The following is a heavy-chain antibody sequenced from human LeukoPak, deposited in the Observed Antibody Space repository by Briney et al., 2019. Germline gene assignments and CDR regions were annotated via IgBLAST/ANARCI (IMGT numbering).Heavy chain of an antibody. Sequence: CITITTIYYAHSVKGRFTISRDNAKNSLYLQMNSLRAEDTAVYYCARGDCSATSCYYFDNWGQGTLVTVSS. CDR3: ARGDCSATSCYYFDN. D-gene: IGHD2-15*01. CDR2: CITITTI. J-gene: IGHJ4*02. V-gene: IGHV3-11*04.